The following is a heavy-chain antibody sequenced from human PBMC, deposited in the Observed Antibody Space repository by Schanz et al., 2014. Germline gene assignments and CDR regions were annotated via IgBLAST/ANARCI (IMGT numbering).Heavy chain of an antibody. CDR1: GYTFTTYY. V-gene: IGHV1-46*03. J-gene: IGHJ4*02. CDR3: GRGFSRSYIAF. D-gene: IGHD6-6*01. Sequence: QVQLLQSGAEVKKPGASMKVSCKASGYTFTTYYMLWVRQAPGQGLEWMGIINPSGGSTRYGQKFQCRITVTTDPSTSTVYLELSSLRSDDTAVYYCGRGFSRSYIAFWRQGPLITVSS. CDR2: INPSGGST.